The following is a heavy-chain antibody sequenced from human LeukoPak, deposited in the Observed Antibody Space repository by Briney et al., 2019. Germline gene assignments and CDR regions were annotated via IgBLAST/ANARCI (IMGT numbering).Heavy chain of an antibody. J-gene: IGHJ4*02. CDR1: GFTFSSYS. Sequence: GGSLRLSCAASGFTFSSYSMSWVRQAPGKGLAWVSTITHSGGGTFYADSVKGRFTISRDISENTLYLQMNSLKFEDTAVYYCAKAWAAAGIFDSWGLGTLVTVSS. V-gene: IGHV3-23*01. CDR2: ITHSGGGT. CDR3: AKAWAAAGIFDS. D-gene: IGHD6-13*01.